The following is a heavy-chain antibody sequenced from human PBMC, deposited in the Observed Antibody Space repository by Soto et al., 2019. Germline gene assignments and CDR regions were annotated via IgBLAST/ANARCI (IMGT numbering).Heavy chain of an antibody. Sequence: QVQLVQSGAEVKKPGASVKVSCKASGYTFTGYYMHWVRQAPGQGLEWMGWINPNSGGTNYAQKFQGWVTMTRDTSISTAYMELSRLRSDDTAVYYCARGGIAVAGTSECFDPWGQGTLVTVSS. CDR2: INPNSGGT. J-gene: IGHJ5*02. CDR3: ARGGIAVAGTSECFDP. CDR1: GYTFTGYY. V-gene: IGHV1-2*04. D-gene: IGHD6-19*01.